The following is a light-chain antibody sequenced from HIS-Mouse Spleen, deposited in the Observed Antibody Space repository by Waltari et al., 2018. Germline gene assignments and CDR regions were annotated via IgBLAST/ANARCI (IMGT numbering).Light chain of an antibody. CDR2: DVS. CDR3: CSYAGSYTWV. V-gene: IGLV2-11*01. J-gene: IGLJ3*02. CDR1: SSYVGGYHY. Sequence: QSALTQPRSVSGSPGQSVTISCTGTSSYVGGYHYVSWYQQHPGKAPKLMSYDVSKRPSGVPDRFSGSKSGNTASLTISGLQAEDEADYYCCSYAGSYTWVFGGGTKLTVL.